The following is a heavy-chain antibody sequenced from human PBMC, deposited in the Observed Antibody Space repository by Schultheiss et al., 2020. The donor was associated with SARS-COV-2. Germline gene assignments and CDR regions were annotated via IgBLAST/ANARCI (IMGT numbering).Heavy chain of an antibody. CDR3: TTESAPDYSYYYYMDV. D-gene: IGHD4-11*01. CDR1: GFTFTNAW. J-gene: IGHJ6*03. CDR2: LKTKADGGTT. Sequence: GGSLRLSCAASGFTFTNAWMDWVRQAPGKGLEWVGRLKTKADGGTTDYAAPVKDRFTISRDDSKNTLYLQMTSLKTEDTAVYYCTTESAPDYSYYYYMDVWGKGTTVTVSS. V-gene: IGHV3-15*07.